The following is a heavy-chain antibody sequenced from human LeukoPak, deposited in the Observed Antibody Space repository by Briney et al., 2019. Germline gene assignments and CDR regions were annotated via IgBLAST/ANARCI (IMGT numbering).Heavy chain of an antibody. J-gene: IGHJ4*02. Sequence: GGSLRLSCAASGFTFSSYGMHWVRQAPGKGLEWVAFIRYDGSNKYYADSVKGRFTISRDNAKNSLYLQMNSLRAEDTALYYCAKDSGWGIQLWLFDYWGQGTLVTVSS. D-gene: IGHD5-18*01. CDR3: AKDSGWGIQLWLFDY. V-gene: IGHV3-30*02. CDR1: GFTFSSYG. CDR2: IRYDGSNK.